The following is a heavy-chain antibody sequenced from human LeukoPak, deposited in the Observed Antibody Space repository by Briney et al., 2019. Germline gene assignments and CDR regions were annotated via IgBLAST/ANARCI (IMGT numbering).Heavy chain of an antibody. V-gene: IGHV3-43*02. J-gene: IGHJ4*02. CDR2: ISGDGGTT. D-gene: IGHD6-13*01. CDR3: AKDLRGQYSSSYYALVY. CDR1: GFTFSSYA. Sequence: PGRSLRLSCAASGFTFSSYAMHWVRQAPGKGLEWVSLISGDGGTTYYADSVKGRFTMSRENSKNSLYLQMNSLRTEDTALYYCAKDLRGQYSSSYYALVYWGQGTLVTVSS.